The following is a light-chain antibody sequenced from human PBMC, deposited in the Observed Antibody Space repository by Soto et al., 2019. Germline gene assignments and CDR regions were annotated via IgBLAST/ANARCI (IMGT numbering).Light chain of an antibody. J-gene: IGKJ3*01. CDR3: QQRSNWPKFT. Sequence: EPVLTQSPATLSLSPGERATLSCRASQSVGSYLAWYQQKPGQAPRLLIYDASNRATGIPARFSGSGSGTDFPLTISSLEPEDFAVYYCQQRSNWPKFTFGPGTKVDIK. CDR1: QSVGSY. V-gene: IGKV3-11*01. CDR2: DAS.